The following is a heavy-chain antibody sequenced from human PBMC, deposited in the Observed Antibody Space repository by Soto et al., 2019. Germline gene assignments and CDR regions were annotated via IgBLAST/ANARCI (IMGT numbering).Heavy chain of an antibody. V-gene: IGHV1-69*01. CDR1: GGTFSSYA. CDR3: ARGNYYDSSGYNGAFDI. J-gene: IGHJ3*02. CDR2: IIPIFGTA. Sequence: VKVSCKASGGTFSSYAISWVRQAPGQGLGWMGGIIPIFGTANYAQKFQGRVTITADESTSTAYMELSSLRSEDTAVYYCARGNYYDSSGYNGAFDIWGQGTMVTVSS. D-gene: IGHD3-22*01.